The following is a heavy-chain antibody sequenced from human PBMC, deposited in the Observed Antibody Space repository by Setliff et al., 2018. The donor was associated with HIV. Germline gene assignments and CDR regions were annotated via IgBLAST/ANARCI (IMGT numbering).Heavy chain of an antibody. J-gene: IGHJ4*02. CDR2: IKQDGSDK. CDR3: ARVDYHDYNGYIDF. Sequence: PGGSLRLSCAASGFAFSGHQMSWVRQAPGKGLEWVAKIKQDGSDKYYVDSVKGRFTISRDNAKNSLHLQMNSLRAEDTAVYYCARVDYHDYNGYIDFWGQGTLGTVS. D-gene: IGHD3-22*01. V-gene: IGHV3-7*01. CDR1: GFAFSGHQ.